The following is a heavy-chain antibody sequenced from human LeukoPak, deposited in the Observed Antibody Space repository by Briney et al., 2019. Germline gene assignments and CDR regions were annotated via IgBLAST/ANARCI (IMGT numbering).Heavy chain of an antibody. CDR1: VDTFIASN. Sequence: GGSLRHSCADSVDTFIASNLSWGRPAPGQGLEWVSYISGIGGITYYADSVKGRFTISRDNSKNTLYLQMNSLRAEDTAVYYCAKPMNDFWDAFDIWGQGTMVTVSS. J-gene: IGHJ3*02. CDR3: AKPMNDFWDAFDI. V-gene: IGHV3-23*01. D-gene: IGHD3-3*01. CDR2: ISGIGGIT.